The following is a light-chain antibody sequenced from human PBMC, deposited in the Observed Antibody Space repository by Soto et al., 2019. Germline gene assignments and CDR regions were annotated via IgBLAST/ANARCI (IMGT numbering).Light chain of an antibody. Sequence: QSVLTQPPSVSAAPGQKVTISFSGSSSNIRNNYVSWYQQLPGTAPKLLIYDNNKRPSGIPDRFYGSKSGTSATLGITGLQTGDEADYYCGTWDNSLRGYVFGTGTKLTVL. J-gene: IGLJ1*01. V-gene: IGLV1-51*01. CDR1: SSNIRNNY. CDR3: GTWDNSLRGYV. CDR2: DNN.